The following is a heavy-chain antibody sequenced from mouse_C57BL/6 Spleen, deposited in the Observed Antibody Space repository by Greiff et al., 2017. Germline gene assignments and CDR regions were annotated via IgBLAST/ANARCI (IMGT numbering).Heavy chain of an antibody. CDR2: ISYDGSN. Sequence: ESGPGLVKPSQSLSLTCSVTGYSITSGYYWNWIRQFPGNKLEWMGYISYDGSNHYNPSLKNRISITRDTSKNQFFLKLNSVTTEDTATYYCAKGTYYGSSYHDYYAMDYWGQGTSVTVSS. CDR1: GYSITSGYY. J-gene: IGHJ4*01. CDR3: AKGTYYGSSYHDYYAMDY. D-gene: IGHD1-1*01. V-gene: IGHV3-6*01.